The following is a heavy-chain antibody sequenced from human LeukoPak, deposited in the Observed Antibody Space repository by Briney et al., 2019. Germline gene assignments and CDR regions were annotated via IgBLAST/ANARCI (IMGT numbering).Heavy chain of an antibody. CDR3: ARDVEWFGEAFDY. J-gene: IGHJ4*02. D-gene: IGHD3-10*01. CDR2: INHSGST. V-gene: IGHV4-34*01. CDR1: GGSFSGYY. Sequence: KSSETLSLTCAVYGGSFSGYYWSWIRQPPGKGLEWIGEINHSGSTNYNPSLKSRVTISVNTSKNQCALKLSSVTAADTAVYYCARDVEWFGEAFDYWGQGTLVIVSS.